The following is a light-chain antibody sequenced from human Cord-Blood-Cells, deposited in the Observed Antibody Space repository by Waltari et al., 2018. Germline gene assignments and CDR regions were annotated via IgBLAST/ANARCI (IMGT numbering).Light chain of an antibody. CDR3: CSYAGSYTYVV. CDR2: DGS. CDR1: SSDVGGYNY. V-gene: IGLV2-11*01. Sequence: QSALTQPRSVSGSPGPSVTIYCTGTSSDVGGYNYVSWYQQHPGKAPKLMIYDGSKRPSGVPDRFSGSKSGNTASLTISGLQAEDEADYYCCSYAGSYTYVVFGGGTKLTVL. J-gene: IGLJ2*01.